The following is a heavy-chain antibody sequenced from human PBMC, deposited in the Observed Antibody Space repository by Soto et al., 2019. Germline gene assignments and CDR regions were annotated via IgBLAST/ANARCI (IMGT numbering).Heavy chain of an antibody. CDR2: IPQDGVEG. J-gene: IGHJ6*02. Sequence: DVKLVESGGGLVEPGDSLRLSCEVSGFTFSMYSMSWVRQSPGKGLEWVAKIPQDGVEGHYAGSVKGRCTISRDNGKNSLYLELNNVRAEDAAVYYCARDHLIRPAHEFFYGSDVWGRGATVTVSS. V-gene: IGHV3-7*03. D-gene: IGHD3-10*01. CDR1: GFTFSMYS. CDR3: ARDHLIRPAHEFFYGSDV.